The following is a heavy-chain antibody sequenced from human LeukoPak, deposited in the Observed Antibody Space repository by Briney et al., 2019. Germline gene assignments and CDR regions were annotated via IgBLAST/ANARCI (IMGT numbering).Heavy chain of an antibody. CDR2: IYATGIT. V-gene: IGHV4-4*07. CDR1: GGSISSYF. Sequence: SETLSLTCTVSGGSISSYFWSWVRQPAGKGLEWIGRIYATGITNYKPSLKSRVTMSVDPSKNQFSLKLNSVTAADTAVYYCARETTGTERHFDYWGQGTLVTVSS. J-gene: IGHJ4*02. D-gene: IGHD1-1*01. CDR3: ARETTGTERHFDY.